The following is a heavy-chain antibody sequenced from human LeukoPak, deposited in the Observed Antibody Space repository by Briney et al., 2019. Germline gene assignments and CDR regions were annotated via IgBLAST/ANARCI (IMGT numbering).Heavy chain of an antibody. V-gene: IGHV1-18*04. D-gene: IGHD4-23*01. CDR1: GYTFTGYY. J-gene: IGHJ3*02. CDR2: ISAYNDNT. CDR3: ARDYGGNSVGDAFDI. Sequence: ASVKVSCKASGYTFTGYYMHWVRQAPGQGLEWMGWISAYNDNTNYAQKVQGRVTMTTDTSTSTAYMELRSLRSDDTAVYYCARDYGGNSVGDAFDIWGQGTMVTVSS.